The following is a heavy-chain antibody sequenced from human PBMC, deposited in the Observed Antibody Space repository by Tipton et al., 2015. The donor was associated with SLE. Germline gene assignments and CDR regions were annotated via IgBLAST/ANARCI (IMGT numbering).Heavy chain of an antibody. J-gene: IGHJ4*02. CDR3: ARDLGDGGNCDY. CDR2: IYYSGST. V-gene: IGHV4-59*01. Sequence: GLVKPSETLSLTCTVSGGSISSYYWSWIRQPPGKGLEWIGYIYYSGSTNYNPSLKSRVTISVDTSKNQFSLKLSSVTAADTAVYYCARDLGDGGNCDYWGQGTLVTVSS. CDR1: GGSISSYY. D-gene: IGHD4-23*01.